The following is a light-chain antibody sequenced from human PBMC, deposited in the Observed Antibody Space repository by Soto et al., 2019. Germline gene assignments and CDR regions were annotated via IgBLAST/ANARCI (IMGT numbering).Light chain of an antibody. V-gene: IGKV3-11*01. CDR2: EAS. CDR3: QQHANWPLT. CDR1: QSVGNN. J-gene: IGKJ4*01. Sequence: EIVLTQSPATLSLSPGERATLSCRASQSVGNNLAWYQQKPGQAPALLIYEASTRATGIPARFSGSGSGTDFTLTISSLEPEGFAVYYCQQHANWPLTFGGGTKVEIK.